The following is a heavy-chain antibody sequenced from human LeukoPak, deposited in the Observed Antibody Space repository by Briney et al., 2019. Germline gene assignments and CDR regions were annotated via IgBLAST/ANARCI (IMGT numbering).Heavy chain of an antibody. D-gene: IGHD2-2*02. CDR1: DYPFTSYG. CDR3: ARDRYRSFDY. CDR2: ISAYNGNT. Sequence: ASVKLSYTASDYPFTSYGISWVRQAPGQGLEWMGWISAYNGNTIYAQKLQGRVTMTTDTSTSTAYMELRSLRSDDTAVYYCARDRYRSFDYGGQGTLVTVSA. V-gene: IGHV1-18*01. J-gene: IGHJ4*02.